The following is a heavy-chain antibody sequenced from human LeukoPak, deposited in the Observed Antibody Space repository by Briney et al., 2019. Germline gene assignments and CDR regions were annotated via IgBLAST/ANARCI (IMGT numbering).Heavy chain of an antibody. J-gene: IGHJ4*02. V-gene: IGHV4-30-2*01. CDR2: IYHSGST. CDR1: GGSISSGGYS. CDR3: ARLGGATSPFGY. D-gene: IGHD1-26*01. Sequence: SQTLSLTCAVSGGSISSGGYSWSWIRQPPGKGLEWIGYIYHSGSTYYNPSLKSRVTISVDRSKNQFSLKLSSVTAADTAIYYCARLGGATSPFGYWGQGTLVTVSS.